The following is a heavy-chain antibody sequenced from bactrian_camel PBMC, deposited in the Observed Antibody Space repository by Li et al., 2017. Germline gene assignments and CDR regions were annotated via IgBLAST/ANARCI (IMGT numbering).Heavy chain of an antibody. D-gene: IGHD1*01. CDR1: EYDYTHHC. Sequence: HVQLVESGGGSVQAGGSLRLSCTASEYDYTHHCVGWYRQAPGGKREGVATLDNDGRTTYADSVKGRFTISRDNAKNILYLQMNSLKPDDTAVYYCAATGQMLSVAGCRTQGTQVTVS. CDR2: LDNDGRT. J-gene: IGHJ4*01. V-gene: IGHV3S53*01.